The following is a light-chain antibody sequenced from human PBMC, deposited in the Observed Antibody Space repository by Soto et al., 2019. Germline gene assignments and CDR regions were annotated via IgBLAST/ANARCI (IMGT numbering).Light chain of an antibody. Sequence: QAVVTQEPSLTVSPGGTVTLTCGSSTGAVTSGHYPYWFQQQPGKAPRTLIYDTSNKHSWTPARFSGSLLGGKAALTLSGAQPEDEAEYYCLLSDSGARVFGGGTKLTVL. CDR3: LLSDSGARV. J-gene: IGLJ2*01. CDR2: DTS. CDR1: TGAVTSGHY. V-gene: IGLV7-46*01.